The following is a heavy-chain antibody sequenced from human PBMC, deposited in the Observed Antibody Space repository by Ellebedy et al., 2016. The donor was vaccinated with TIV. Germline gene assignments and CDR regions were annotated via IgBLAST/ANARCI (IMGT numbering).Heavy chain of an antibody. D-gene: IGHD6-13*01. J-gene: IGHJ4*02. CDR2: INHDSAYK. CDR1: GFTFSTYS. CDR3: VAGTYSSAWSPLDS. V-gene: IGHV3-21*01. Sequence: GGSLRLSXAASGFTFSTYSINWVRQAAGKGLEWVSSINHDSAYKHYADSVKGRFTISRDNSKNSLYLQLSSLNAEDTAVYFCVAGTYSSAWSPLDSWGQGTLVTVSS.